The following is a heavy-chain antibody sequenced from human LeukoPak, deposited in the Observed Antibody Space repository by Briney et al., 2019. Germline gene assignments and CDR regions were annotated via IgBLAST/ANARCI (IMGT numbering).Heavy chain of an antibody. V-gene: IGHV3-23*01. Sequence: PGGSLRLSCAASGFTFSSYTMYWVRQAPGKGLEWVSAISASGTSTYYAVSVKGRSTISRDNSKNTLYLQMNSLRAEDTAVYYCAKDLFYVKRDAADTDFWGQGTLVTVSS. J-gene: IGHJ4*02. CDR1: GFTFSSYT. CDR2: ISASGTST. D-gene: IGHD6-13*01. CDR3: AKDLFYVKRDAADTDF.